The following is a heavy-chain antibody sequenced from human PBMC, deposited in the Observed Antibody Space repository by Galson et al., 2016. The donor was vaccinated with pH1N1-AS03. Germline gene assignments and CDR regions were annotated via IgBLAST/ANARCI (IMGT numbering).Heavy chain of an antibody. Sequence: SLRLSCAASGFTFSDYWMSWVRHAPGKGLEWLANIRQDGGEKYYVDSMKGRFTISRNNAKNSLYLQMNSLRAEDTAVYYCARNWRNGDGSWNFFHYWGQGTLVTVSS. CDR2: IRQDGGEK. CDR3: ARNWRNGDGSWNFFHY. J-gene: IGHJ4*02. CDR1: GFTFSDYW. D-gene: IGHD1-1*01. V-gene: IGHV3-7*03.